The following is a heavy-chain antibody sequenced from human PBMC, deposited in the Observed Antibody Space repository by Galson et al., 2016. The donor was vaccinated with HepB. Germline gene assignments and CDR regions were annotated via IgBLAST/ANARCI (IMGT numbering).Heavy chain of an antibody. Sequence: SVKVSCKASGGTFTTHGFSWVRQAPGQGLEWMGWISTYSGNTDYAEKFQGRVTMTTDTSTSTASMELRSLRSDDTAVYYCARAGSGGVTSLMDVWGQGTTVTVSS. CDR2: ISTYSGNT. J-gene: IGHJ6*02. CDR1: GGTFTTHG. D-gene: IGHD2-15*01. CDR3: ARAGSGGVTSLMDV. V-gene: IGHV1-18*01.